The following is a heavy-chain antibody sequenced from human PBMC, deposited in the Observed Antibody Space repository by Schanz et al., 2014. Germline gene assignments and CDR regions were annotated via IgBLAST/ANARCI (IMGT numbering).Heavy chain of an antibody. CDR1: GFSFGTYA. V-gene: IGHV3-23*01. J-gene: IGHJ4*02. D-gene: IGHD3-10*01. CDR2: ISGSGGST. Sequence: EVHLLESGGGLVQPGGSLRLSCAASGFSFGTYAMSWVRQAPGKGLEWVSAISGSGGSTYYADSVKGRFTISRDNSKNTLYLQMNSLRAEDTAVYHCVSSGSYSSYAFWGQGTLVTVSS. CDR3: VSSGSYSSYAF.